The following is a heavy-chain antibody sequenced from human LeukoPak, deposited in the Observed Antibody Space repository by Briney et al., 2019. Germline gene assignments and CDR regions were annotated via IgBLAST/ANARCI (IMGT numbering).Heavy chain of an antibody. J-gene: IGHJ6*02. V-gene: IGHV3-23*01. CDR3: ARARPWDSSRSYYFGMDV. Sequence: GGSLRLSCAASGFTVSSNYMSWVRQAPGKGLEWVSAISGSGGSTYYADSVKGRFTISRDNSKNTLYLQMNSLRAEDTAVYYCARARPWDSSRSYYFGMDVWGHGTTVTVSS. D-gene: IGHD3-22*01. CDR2: ISGSGGST. CDR1: GFTVSSNY.